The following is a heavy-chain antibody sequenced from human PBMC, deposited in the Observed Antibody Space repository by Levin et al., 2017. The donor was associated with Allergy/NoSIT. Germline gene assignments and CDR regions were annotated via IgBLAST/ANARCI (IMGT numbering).Heavy chain of an antibody. Sequence: GESLKISCAASGFTFSDYYMTWIRQAPGKGLECISYISSSGSTIYYADSVKGRFTLSRDNVKNSLYLQMNSLRAEDTAVYYCARVEGGYFDLLLDPRNLDYWGQGTLVTVSS. CDR3: ARVEGGYFDLLLDPRNLDY. V-gene: IGHV3-11*01. D-gene: IGHD3-9*01. J-gene: IGHJ4*02. CDR1: GFTFSDYY. CDR2: ISSSGSTI.